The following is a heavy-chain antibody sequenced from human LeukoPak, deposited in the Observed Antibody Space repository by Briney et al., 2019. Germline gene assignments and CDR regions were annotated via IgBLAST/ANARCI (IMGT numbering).Heavy chain of an antibody. CDR2: ISSSSTI. J-gene: IGHJ4*02. D-gene: IGHD5-18*01. Sequence: GGSLRLSCAAPGFTFSSYSMNWVRQAPGKGLEWVSYISSSSTIYYADSVKGRFTISRDNAKNSLYLQMNSLRAEDTAVYYCARDWSYSYGFDYWGQGTLVTVSS. CDR1: GFTFSSYS. V-gene: IGHV3-48*01. CDR3: ARDWSYSYGFDY.